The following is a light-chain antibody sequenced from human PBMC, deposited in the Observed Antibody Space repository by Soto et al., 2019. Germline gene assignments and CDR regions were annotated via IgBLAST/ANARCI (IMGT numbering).Light chain of an antibody. CDR2: SAS. CDR1: QSVSST. J-gene: IGKJ1*01. V-gene: IGKV3D-15*01. Sequence: EIVMTQSPATLSVSPGERVTLSCRASQSVSSTLAWYQQKPGQAPRLLIYSASTRATGIPARFSGSGSGTEFTLTISSLQSEDLAVYYCQQYNHWPRTFGLGTKVEIK. CDR3: QQYNHWPRT.